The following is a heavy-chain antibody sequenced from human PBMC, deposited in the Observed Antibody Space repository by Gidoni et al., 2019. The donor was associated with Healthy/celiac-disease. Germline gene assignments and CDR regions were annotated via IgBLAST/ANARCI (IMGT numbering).Heavy chain of an antibody. CDR2: ISWNSGSI. CDR3: AKDYDSSGYLTYYFDY. D-gene: IGHD3-22*01. V-gene: IGHV3-9*01. Sequence: EVQLVESGGGLVQPGRSLRLSCAASGFTLDDYAMHWVRQAPGKGLEWVSGISWNSGSIGYADSVKCRFTISRDNAKNSLYLQMNSLRAEDTALYYCAKDYDSSGYLTYYFDYWGQGTLVTVSS. J-gene: IGHJ4*02. CDR1: GFTLDDYA.